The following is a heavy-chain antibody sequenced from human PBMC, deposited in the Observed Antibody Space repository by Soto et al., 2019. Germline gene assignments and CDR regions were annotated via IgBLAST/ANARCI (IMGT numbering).Heavy chain of an antibody. D-gene: IGHD5-12*01. V-gene: IGHV3-33*01. CDR1: GFTFSSYG. CDR2: IWYDGSNK. J-gene: IGHJ5*02. Sequence: QVQLVESGGGVVQPGRSLRLSCAASGFTFSSYGMHWVRQAPGKGLEWVAVIWYDGSNKYYADSVKGRFTISRDNSKNTLYLQMTSLSAEYTAVYYCARDGGCRDGYTVGCNWFDPWGQGTLVTVSS. CDR3: ARDGGCRDGYTVGCNWFDP.